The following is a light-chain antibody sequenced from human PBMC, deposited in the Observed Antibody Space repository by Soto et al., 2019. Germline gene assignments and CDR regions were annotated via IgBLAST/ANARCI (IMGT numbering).Light chain of an antibody. V-gene: IGKV3-20*01. Sequence: EIVLTQSPGTLSLSPGERATLSCRASQSGSSSYLAWYQQKPGQAPRLLIYGASSRATGIPDRFSGSGSGTDFTLTISRLEPDDFAVYYCQQYGSYPPEKITFGQGTRLEIK. CDR1: QSGSSSY. J-gene: IGKJ5*01. CDR3: QQYGSYPPEKIT. CDR2: GAS.